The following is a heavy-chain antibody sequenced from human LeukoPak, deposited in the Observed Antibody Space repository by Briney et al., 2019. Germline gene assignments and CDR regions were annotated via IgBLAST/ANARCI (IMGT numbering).Heavy chain of an antibody. CDR3: ARDVHGDYGSGWFDP. CDR2: IMPLFGTA. D-gene: IGHD4/OR15-4a*01. J-gene: IGHJ5*02. V-gene: IGHV1-69*05. CDR1: GGTFNNSA. Sequence: AASVKVSCKTSGGTFNNSAISWVRQAPGQGPEWLGGIMPLFGTAGYAQKFQGRVTITKDESTRTVYLELTSLTSDDTAVYYCARDVHGDYGSGWFDPWGQGTLVSVSS.